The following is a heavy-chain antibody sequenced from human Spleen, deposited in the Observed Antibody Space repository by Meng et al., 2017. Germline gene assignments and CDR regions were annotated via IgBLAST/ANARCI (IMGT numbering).Heavy chain of an antibody. CDR1: GGSINSSCYY. J-gene: IGHJ4*02. CDR2: IGHSGIT. D-gene: IGHD1-7*01. V-gene: IGHV4-39*01. CDR3: TRGYGSTWPTSDY. Sequence: QLQLQESGPGLVKPSETLSLTCTVSGGSINSSCYYWGWIRQPPGKGLEWIGRIGHSGITYYTPSLKSRVTVSIDTSKSQFSLKLTSVTAADTAVYYCTRGYGSTWPTSDYWGQGTLVTVSS.